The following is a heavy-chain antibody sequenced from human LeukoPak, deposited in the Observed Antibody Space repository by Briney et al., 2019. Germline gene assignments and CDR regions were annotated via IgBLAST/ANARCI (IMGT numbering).Heavy chain of an antibody. CDR2: INPNSGGT. D-gene: IGHD5-18*01. CDR3: ARALPQRGYSYGRPPYYYYYMDV. CDR1: GYTFTGYY. Sequence: ASVKVSCKASGYTFTGYYMHWVRQAPGQGLEWMGWINPNSGGTNYAQKFQGRVTITADKSTSTAYMELSSLRSEDTAVYYCARALPQRGYSYGRPPYYYYYMDVWGKGTTVTVSS. V-gene: IGHV1-2*02. J-gene: IGHJ6*03.